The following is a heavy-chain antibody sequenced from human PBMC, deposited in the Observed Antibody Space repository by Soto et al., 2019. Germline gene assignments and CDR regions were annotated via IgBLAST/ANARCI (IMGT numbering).Heavy chain of an antibody. Sequence: ASVKVSCKASGYTFTSYYMHWVRQAPGQGLEWMGIINPSGGSTSYAQKFQGRVTMTRDTSTSTVYMELSSLRSEDTAVYYCARTRLPKLGKDAFDIWGQGTMVTVSS. J-gene: IGHJ3*02. D-gene: IGHD7-27*01. V-gene: IGHV1-46*01. CDR3: ARTRLPKLGKDAFDI. CDR2: INPSGGST. CDR1: GYTFTSYY.